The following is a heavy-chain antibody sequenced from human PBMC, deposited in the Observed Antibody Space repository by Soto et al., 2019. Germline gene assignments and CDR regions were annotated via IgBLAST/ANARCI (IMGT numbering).Heavy chain of an antibody. V-gene: IGHV1-18*01. Sequence: ASVKVSCKASGYTFTSYGISWVRQAPGQGLEWMGWISAYNGNTNYAQKLQGRVTMTTDTSTSTAYMELRSLRSDDTAVYYCASRGDYYDSSGYYPNDAFDIWGQGTMVTVSS. D-gene: IGHD3-22*01. J-gene: IGHJ3*02. CDR1: GYTFTSYG. CDR3: ASRGDYYDSSGYYPNDAFDI. CDR2: ISAYNGNT.